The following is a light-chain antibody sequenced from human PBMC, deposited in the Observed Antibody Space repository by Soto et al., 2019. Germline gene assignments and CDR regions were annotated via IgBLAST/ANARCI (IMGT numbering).Light chain of an antibody. CDR1: RSIGNY. CDR3: QQSYSIPYS. Sequence: DIQMTQSPSSLSASVGDRVTITCRASRSIGNYLHWYQQKPESAPKLLIFLTSSLQSGVPSRFSGSGSVTDFTLTISSLQTEDCATYYCQQSYSIPYSFGHGTKLEIK. V-gene: IGKV1-39*01. J-gene: IGKJ2*01. CDR2: LTS.